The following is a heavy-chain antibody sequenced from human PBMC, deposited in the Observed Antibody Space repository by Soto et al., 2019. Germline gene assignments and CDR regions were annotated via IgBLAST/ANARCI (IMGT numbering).Heavy chain of an antibody. CDR1: GGTFSSYA. Sequence: SVKVSCKASGGTFSSYAISWVRQAPGQGLEWMGGIIPIFGTANYAQKFQGRVTITADKSTSTAYMELSSLRSEDTAVYYCARDVGTAMVTAECWGKGTLVTVSS. D-gene: IGHD5-18*01. J-gene: IGHJ4*02. CDR3: ARDVGTAMVTAEC. CDR2: IIPIFGTA. V-gene: IGHV1-69*06.